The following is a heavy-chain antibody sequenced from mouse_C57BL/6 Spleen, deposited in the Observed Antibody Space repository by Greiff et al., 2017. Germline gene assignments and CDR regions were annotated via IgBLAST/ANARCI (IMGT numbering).Heavy chain of an antibody. D-gene: IGHD1-1*02. V-gene: IGHV1-66*01. CDR1: GYSFTSYY. J-gene: IGHJ2*01. Sequence: QVQLQQSGPELVKPGASVKISCKASGYSFTSYYIHWVKQRPGQGLEWIGWIYPGSGNTKYNEKFKGKATLTADTSSSTAYMQLSSLTSVDSAVYYCARAGGGYFDYWGQGTTLTVSS. CDR2: IYPGSGNT. CDR3: ARAGGGYFDY.